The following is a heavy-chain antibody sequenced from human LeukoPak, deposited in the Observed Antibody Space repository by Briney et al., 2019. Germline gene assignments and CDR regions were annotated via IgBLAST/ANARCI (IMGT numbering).Heavy chain of an antibody. J-gene: IGHJ5*02. D-gene: IGHD6-19*01. CDR1: GFTFSSYE. CDR3: ARALVSGWYSDWWATGSTGLVGNWFDP. Sequence: PGGSLRLSCAASGFTFSSYEMNWVRQAPGKGLEWVSYISSSGSTIYYADSVKGRFTISRDNAKNSLYLQMNSLRAEDTAVYYCARALVSGWYSDWWATGSTGLVGNWFDPWGQGTLVTVSS. V-gene: IGHV3-48*03. CDR2: ISSSGSTI.